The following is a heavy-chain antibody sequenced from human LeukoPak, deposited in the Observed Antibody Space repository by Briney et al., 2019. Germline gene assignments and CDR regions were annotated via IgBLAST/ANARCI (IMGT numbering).Heavy chain of an antibody. CDR3: ARTRDFWSGHDY. J-gene: IGHJ4*02. D-gene: IGHD3-3*01. CDR1: GYSISSGYY. CDR2: IYHSGST. Sequence: PSETLSLTCTVSGYSISSGYYWGWIRQPPGKGLEWIGSIYHSGSTYYNPSLKSRVTISVDTSKNQFSLKLSSVTAADTAVYYCARTRDFWSGHDYWGQGTLVTVSS. V-gene: IGHV4-38-2*02.